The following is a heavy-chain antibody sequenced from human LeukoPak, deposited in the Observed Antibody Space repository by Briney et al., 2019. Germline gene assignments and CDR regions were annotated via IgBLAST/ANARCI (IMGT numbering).Heavy chain of an antibody. CDR2: ISKDGSVK. CDR3: AKDHISGWSYQH. J-gene: IGHJ1*01. CDR1: GFTFTTYW. D-gene: IGHD6-19*01. V-gene: IGHV3-7*03. Sequence: GGSLRLSCAASGFTFTTYWMYWVRQAPGKGLEWVATISKDGSVKYYVDSVKGRSTISRDNAKNSLYLQMNNLRAEDTAVYYCAKDHISGWSYQHWGQGTLVTVSS.